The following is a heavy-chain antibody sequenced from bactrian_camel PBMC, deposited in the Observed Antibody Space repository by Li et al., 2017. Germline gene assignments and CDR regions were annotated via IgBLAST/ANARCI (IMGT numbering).Heavy chain of an antibody. V-gene: IGHV3-2*01. CDR3: ATKWRY. Sequence: QLVESGGGLVQPGGSLRLSCAASGFTFSSYYMSWVRQAPGKGLEWVSSIYTGGGSTYYADSVKGRFTISRNNAKNTVYLQMNSLKYEDTALYYCATKWRYWGQGTQVTVS. J-gene: IGHJ4*01. CDR1: GFTFSSYY. CDR2: IYTGGGST.